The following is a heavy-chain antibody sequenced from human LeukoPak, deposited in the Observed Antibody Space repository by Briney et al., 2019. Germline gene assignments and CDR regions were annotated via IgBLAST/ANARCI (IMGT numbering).Heavy chain of an antibody. CDR1: GDPISSGGYY. D-gene: IGHD6-13*01. CDR2: VYYSENT. J-gene: IGHJ4*02. CDR3: ARSSSWFHFDY. V-gene: IGHV4-31*03. Sequence: SQTLSLTCTVSGDPISSGGYYWQWIHPHPGKGLEWIGYVYYSENTYYNPALMSRITISVDTSKNQFSLKLFSVTAAVTAVYYCARSSSWFHFDYWGEGTLVTLSS.